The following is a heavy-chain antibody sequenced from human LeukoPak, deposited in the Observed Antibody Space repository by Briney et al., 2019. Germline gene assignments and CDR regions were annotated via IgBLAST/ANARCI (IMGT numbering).Heavy chain of an antibody. CDR3: ARVVRGVVEARRPAYNWFDP. J-gene: IGHJ5*02. CDR1: GISMNSTNFY. V-gene: IGHV4-39*07. Sequence: SETLSLTCSVSGISMNSTNFYWAWVRQPPGKGLEWIGTISFHNPSLKSRVTISVDTSKNQFSLNLSSVTAADTAVYYCARVVRGVVEARRPAYNWFDPWGQGALVIVSS. D-gene: IGHD3-10*01. CDR2: ISF.